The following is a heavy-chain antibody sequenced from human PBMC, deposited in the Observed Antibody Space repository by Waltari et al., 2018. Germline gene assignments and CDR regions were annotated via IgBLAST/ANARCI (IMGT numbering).Heavy chain of an antibody. D-gene: IGHD1-1*01. CDR3: AKASRRGVALDDYFDY. CDR2: INCVAVSP. V-gene: IGHV3-43D*04. CDR1: GFTFDDYA. J-gene: IGHJ4*02. Sequence: EVQLVESGGGVVQPGGSLRLSCAASGFTFDDYAMHWVRHAPGKALEWVSLINCVAVSPFYAASVRGRFTISRDNSKNTLYLQMNSLRPEDTAMYYCAKASRRGVALDDYFDYWGQGTLVTVSS.